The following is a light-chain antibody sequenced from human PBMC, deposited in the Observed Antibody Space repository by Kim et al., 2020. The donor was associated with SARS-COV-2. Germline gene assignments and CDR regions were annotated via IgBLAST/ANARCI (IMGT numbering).Light chain of an antibody. V-gene: IGKV1-5*03. Sequence: DIQMTQSPSTLSASVGDRVTITCRASQSISSRLAWYQQKPGKAPKLLIYKASSLESGVTSRFSGSGSGTEFTLTISSLQPDDFATYYCQQYNSYSPLTFGGGTSWRS. CDR1: QSISSR. CDR2: KAS. J-gene: IGKJ4*01. CDR3: QQYNSYSPLT.